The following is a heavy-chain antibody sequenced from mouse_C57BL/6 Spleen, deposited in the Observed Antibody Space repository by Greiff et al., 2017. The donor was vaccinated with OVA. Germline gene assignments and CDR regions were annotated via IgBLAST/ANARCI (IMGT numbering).Heavy chain of an antibody. CDR2: IHPNSGST. D-gene: IGHD2-4*01. CDR1: GYTFTSYW. Sequence: VKLQQPGAELVKPGASVKLSCKASGYTFTSYWMHWVKQRPGQGLEWIGMIHPNSGSTNYNEKFKSKATLTVDKSSSTAYMQLSSLTSEDSAVYDGARRGYDYDGYYAMDYWGQGTSVTVSS. J-gene: IGHJ4*01. V-gene: IGHV1-64*01. CDR3: ARRGYDYDGYYAMDY.